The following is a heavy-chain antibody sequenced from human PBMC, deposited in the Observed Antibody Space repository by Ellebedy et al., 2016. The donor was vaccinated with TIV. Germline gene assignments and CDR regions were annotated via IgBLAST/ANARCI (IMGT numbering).Heavy chain of an antibody. CDR2: IYYSGST. CDR3: ARLAPRITMVRGAPGGP. CDR1: GGSISSISYY. Sequence: SETLSLXCTVSGGSISSISYYWGWIRQPPGKGLEWIGSIYYSGSTYYNPSLKSRLTISVDTSKNQFSLKLSSVTAADTAVYYCARLAPRITMVRGAPGGPWGQGTLVTVSS. J-gene: IGHJ5*02. D-gene: IGHD3-10*01. V-gene: IGHV4-39*07.